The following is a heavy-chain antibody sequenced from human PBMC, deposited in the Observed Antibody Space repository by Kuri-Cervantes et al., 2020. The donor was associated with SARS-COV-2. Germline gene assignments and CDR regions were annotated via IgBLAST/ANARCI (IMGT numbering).Heavy chain of an antibody. V-gene: IGHV3-11*04. CDR2: ISSSGSTI. CDR1: GFTFSDYY. Sequence: GESLKISCAASGFTFSDYYMSWIRQAPGKGLEWVSYISSSGSTIYYADSVKGRFTISRDNAKNSLYLQMNSLRAEDTAVYYCARAYSSSYALYFDYWGQGTLVTVSS. J-gene: IGHJ4*02. CDR3: ARAYSSSYALYFDY. D-gene: IGHD6-13*01.